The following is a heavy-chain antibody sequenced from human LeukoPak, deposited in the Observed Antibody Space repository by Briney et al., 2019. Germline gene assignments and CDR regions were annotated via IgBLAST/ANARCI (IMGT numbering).Heavy chain of an antibody. D-gene: IGHD3-9*01. J-gene: IGHJ4*02. CDR1: GYTFTSYD. CDR2: MNPDSGNT. V-gene: IGHV1-8*01. CDR3: ARASHVLRYFDWLRGGYYFDY. Sequence: ASVKVSCKASGYTFTSYDINWVRQATGQGLEWMGWMNPDSGNTSYAQKFQGRVTMTRNTSISTAYMELSSLRSEDTAVYYCARASHVLRYFDWLRGGYYFDYWGQGTLVTVSS.